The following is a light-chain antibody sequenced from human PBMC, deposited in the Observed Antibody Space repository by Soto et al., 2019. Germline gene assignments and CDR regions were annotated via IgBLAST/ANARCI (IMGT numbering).Light chain of an antibody. CDR3: QQAYSFPIT. J-gene: IGKJ5*01. CDR1: QSVSSY. CDR2: DAS. Sequence: EIVLTQSPATLSLSPGERATLSCRASQSVSSYLAWYQQKPGQAPRLLIYDASNRATGIPARFSGSGSGTDFTLTISSLEPEDFATYYCQQAYSFPITFGQGTRLEI. V-gene: IGKV3-11*01.